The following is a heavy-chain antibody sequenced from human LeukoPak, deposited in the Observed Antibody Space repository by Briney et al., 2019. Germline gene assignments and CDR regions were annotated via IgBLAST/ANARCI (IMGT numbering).Heavy chain of an antibody. D-gene: IGHD3-16*01. J-gene: IGHJ6*02. V-gene: IGHV3-30-3*01. CDR1: GFTFSSYA. CDR2: ISYDGSNK. CDR3: ARSMITFGGMYHYYGMDV. Sequence: GRSLRLSCAASGFTFSSYAMHWVRQAPGKGLEWVAVISYDGSNKYYADSVKGRFTISRDNSKNTLYLQMNSLRAEDTAVYYCARSMITFGGMYHYYGMDVWGQGTTVTVSS.